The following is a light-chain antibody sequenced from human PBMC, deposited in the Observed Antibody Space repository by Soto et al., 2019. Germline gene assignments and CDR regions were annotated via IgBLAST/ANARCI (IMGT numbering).Light chain of an antibody. CDR1: SSDIGGGYD. J-gene: IGLJ2*01. CDR2: GDT. Sequence: QSVLTQPPSVSGAPGQRVTISCAGSSSDIGGGYDVHWYQHLPGPVPKLLIYGDTNRPSGVPDRFSGSKSGTSASLAITGLQAEDEADYYCQSYDSSLSGHVVFGGGTKLTVL. V-gene: IGLV1-40*01. CDR3: QSYDSSLSGHVV.